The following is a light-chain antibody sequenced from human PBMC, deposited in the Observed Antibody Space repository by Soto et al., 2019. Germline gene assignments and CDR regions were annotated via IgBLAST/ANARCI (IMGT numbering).Light chain of an antibody. CDR2: AAS. Sequence: AIQMTQSPSSLSASVGDRVTITCRASQGIRNDLGWFQQKPGKAPKLLIYAASSLQSEVPSRFSGSGSASEYTLTISSLQPEDFATYFCLQDFNYPWTFGQGTKVDIK. J-gene: IGKJ1*01. V-gene: IGKV1-6*01. CDR3: LQDFNYPWT. CDR1: QGIRND.